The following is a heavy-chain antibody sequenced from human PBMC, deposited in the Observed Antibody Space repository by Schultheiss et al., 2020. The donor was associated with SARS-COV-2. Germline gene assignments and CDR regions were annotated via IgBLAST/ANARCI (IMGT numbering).Heavy chain of an antibody. V-gene: IGHV4-59*12. CDR1: GDSISSYY. D-gene: IGHD2-15*01. Sequence: SQTLSLTCTVSGDSISSYYWSWIRQPPEKGLEWIGYISYSGSTYYNPSLKSLVTISVDTSKNQFSLKLSSVTAADTAVYYCAKYTATPYYFDYWGQGTLVTVSS. J-gene: IGHJ4*02. CDR2: ISYSGST. CDR3: AKYTATPYYFDY.